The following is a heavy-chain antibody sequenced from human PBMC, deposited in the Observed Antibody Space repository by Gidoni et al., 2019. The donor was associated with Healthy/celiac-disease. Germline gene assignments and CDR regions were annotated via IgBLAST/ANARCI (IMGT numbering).Heavy chain of an antibody. CDR1: GDSIISGEYY. V-gene: IGHV4-31*03. CDR2: IYYRGTT. CDR3: ARTRAYSGTYCDFDH. J-gene: IGHJ4*02. Sequence: QVQLQESGPGLVKPSQILSLTCTVSGDSIISGEYYGSWIRQRPGKGLEWIGYIYYRGTTSYTPSLKSRVAISVDTSKNQFSLYLRSVTAADTAVYYCARTRAYSGTYCDFDHWGQGTLVTVS. D-gene: IGHD1-26*01.